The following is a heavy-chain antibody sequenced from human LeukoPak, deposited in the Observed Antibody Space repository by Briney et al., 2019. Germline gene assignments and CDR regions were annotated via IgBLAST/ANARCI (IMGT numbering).Heavy chain of an antibody. CDR3: AKERYDFWSGYRNHFDY. J-gene: IGHJ4*02. D-gene: IGHD3-3*01. V-gene: IGHV3-21*01. CDR1: GFTFSSYS. Sequence: TGGSLRISCAASGFTFSSYSMNWVRQAPGKGLEWVSSISSSSSYIYYADSVKGRFTISRDNSKNTLYLQMNSLRAEDTAVYYCAKERYDFWSGYRNHFDYWGQGTLVTVSS. CDR2: ISSSSSYI.